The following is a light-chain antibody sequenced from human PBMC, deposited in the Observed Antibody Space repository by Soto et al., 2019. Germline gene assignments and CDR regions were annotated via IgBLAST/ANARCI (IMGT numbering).Light chain of an antibody. CDR2: DVS. Sequence: QSVLTQPRSVSGSPGQSVTISCPGTSSDVGGYNYVSWYQQHPGKAPKLMIYDVSKRPSGGPDRFSGSKSGNTASLTISGLQAEDEADYYCCSYAGSYTYVFGTGTKVTVL. J-gene: IGLJ1*01. CDR3: CSYAGSYTYV. CDR1: SSDVGGYNY. V-gene: IGLV2-11*01.